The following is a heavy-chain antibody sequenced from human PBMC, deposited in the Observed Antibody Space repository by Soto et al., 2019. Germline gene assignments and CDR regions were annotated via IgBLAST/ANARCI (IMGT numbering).Heavy chain of an antibody. V-gene: IGHV1-18*01. CDR3: ASRLLVGYGLEEQSD. CDR1: GYTFTSYG. Sequence: QVQLVQSGAEVKKPGASVKVSCKASGYTFTSYGISWVRQAPGQGLEWMGWISAYNGNTNYAQKLQGRVTMTTDTSTTNATIYHTRLRSDDSAVYYCASRLLVGYGLEEQSDWGQGTLVTVSS. CDR2: ISAYNGNT. J-gene: IGHJ4*02. D-gene: IGHD5-18*01.